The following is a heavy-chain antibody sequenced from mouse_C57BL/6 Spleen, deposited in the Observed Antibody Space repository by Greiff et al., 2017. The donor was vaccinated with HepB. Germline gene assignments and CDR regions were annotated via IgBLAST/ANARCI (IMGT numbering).Heavy chain of an antibody. CDR1: GYTFTSYW. CDR2: INPSNGGT. J-gene: IGHJ4*01. CDR3: ASWSYYYGSSYGAMDY. Sequence: QVQLKQSGTELVKPGASVKLSCKASGYTFTSYWMHWVKQRPGQGLEWIGNINPSNGGTNYNEKFKSKATLTVDKSSSTAYMQLSSLTSEDSAVYYCASWSYYYGSSYGAMDYWGQGTSVTVSS. D-gene: IGHD1-1*01. V-gene: IGHV1-53*01.